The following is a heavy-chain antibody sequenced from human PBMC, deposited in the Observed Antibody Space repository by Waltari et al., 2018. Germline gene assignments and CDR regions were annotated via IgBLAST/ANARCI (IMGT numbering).Heavy chain of an antibody. V-gene: IGHV1-69*02. CDR2: IIPILGIA. Sequence: QVQLVQSGAEVKKPGSSVKVSCKASGGPFSSHTISCVRQAPGQGLEWMGRIIPILGIANYAQKFQGRVTITADKSTSTAYMELSSLRSEDTAVYYCARSSGYRVMGAFDIWGQGTMVTVSS. J-gene: IGHJ3*02. CDR3: ARSSGYRVMGAFDI. D-gene: IGHD3-22*01. CDR1: GGPFSSHT.